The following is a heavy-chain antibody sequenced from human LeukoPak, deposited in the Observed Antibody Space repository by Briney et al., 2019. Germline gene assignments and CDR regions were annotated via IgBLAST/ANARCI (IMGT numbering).Heavy chain of an antibody. CDR1: GGSISSSTYY. CDR3: ARDGTGDLLPFDN. J-gene: IGHJ4*02. V-gene: IGHV4-39*02. D-gene: IGHD7-27*01. CDR2: IYYSGST. Sequence: PSETLSLTCTVSGGSISSSTYYWGWIRQPPGKGLEWIGTIYYSGSTYYNPSLQSRVTISVDTSKNQFSLKLSSVTAVDTAVYYCARDGTGDLLPFDNWGQGTLVTVSS.